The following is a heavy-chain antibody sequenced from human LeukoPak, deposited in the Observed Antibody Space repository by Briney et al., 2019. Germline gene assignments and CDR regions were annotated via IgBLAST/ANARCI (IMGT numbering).Heavy chain of an antibody. CDR3: ARDETSRAHPL. CDR2: IKQDGSEN. J-gene: IGHJ4*02. Sequence: GGSLRLSCAASGFTFSSYWMSWVRQAPGEGLEWVANIKQDGSENYYVDSVKGRFTISRDNAKNPLYLQMSSLRAEDTAVYYCARDETSRAHPLWGQGTLVTVSS. CDR1: GFTFSSYW. V-gene: IGHV3-7*01.